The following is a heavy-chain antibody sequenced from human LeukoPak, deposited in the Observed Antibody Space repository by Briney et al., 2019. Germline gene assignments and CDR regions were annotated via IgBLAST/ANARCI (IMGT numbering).Heavy chain of an antibody. J-gene: IGHJ4*02. CDR1: GFTFSTYG. CDR2: IADTGAYT. Sequence: GGSLRLSCAASGFTFSTYGMSWVRQAPGKGLEWVSTIADTGAYTYYADSLKGRFTISRDNAKNSLYLQMNGLRAEDTAVYYCARDAYGDYAADYWGQGTLVTVSS. CDR3: ARDAYGDYAADY. D-gene: IGHD4-17*01. V-gene: IGHV3-21*01.